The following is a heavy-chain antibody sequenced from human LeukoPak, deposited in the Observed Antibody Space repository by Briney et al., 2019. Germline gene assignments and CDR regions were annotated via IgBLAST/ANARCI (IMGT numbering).Heavy chain of an antibody. Sequence: GGSLRLSCAASGFTFSSYSMNWVRQAPGKGLEWVSYISSSSSTIYYADSVKGRFTISRDNAKNSLYLQMNSLRAEDTAVYYCARAGKGQDYEAMYYFDYWGQGTLVTVSS. J-gene: IGHJ4*02. D-gene: IGHD4-17*01. CDR3: ARAGKGQDYEAMYYFDY. CDR2: ISSSSSTI. V-gene: IGHV3-48*04. CDR1: GFTFSSYS.